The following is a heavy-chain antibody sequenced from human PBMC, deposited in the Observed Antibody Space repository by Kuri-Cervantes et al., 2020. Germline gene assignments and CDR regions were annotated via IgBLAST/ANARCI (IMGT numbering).Heavy chain of an antibody. Sequence: SRKISCAASEFTFSSYAMHWVRQATGKGLEWVAVISYDGSNKYYADSVKGRFTISRDNSKNTLYLQMNSLRAEDTAVYYCARDIVGATFSFDYWGQGTLVTVSS. D-gene: IGHD1-26*01. V-gene: IGHV3-30-3*01. CDR3: ARDIVGATFSFDY. CDR2: ISYDGSNK. CDR1: EFTFSSYA. J-gene: IGHJ4*02.